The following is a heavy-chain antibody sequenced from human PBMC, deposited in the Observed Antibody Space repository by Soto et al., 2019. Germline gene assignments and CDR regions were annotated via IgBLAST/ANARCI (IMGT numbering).Heavy chain of an antibody. CDR2: INVYNGNT. CDR3: ARGVGSGSYYNQYNWFDP. J-gene: IGHJ5*02. CDR1: GYTFTNYG. V-gene: IGHV1-18*01. Sequence: ASVKVSCEASGYTFTNYGISWVRQAPGQGLEWMGWINVYNGNTKYAQKVQGRVTMTTDTSTSTAYMELRSLRSDDTAVYYCARGVGSGSYYNQYNWFDPWGQGTLVTAPQ. D-gene: IGHD3-10*01.